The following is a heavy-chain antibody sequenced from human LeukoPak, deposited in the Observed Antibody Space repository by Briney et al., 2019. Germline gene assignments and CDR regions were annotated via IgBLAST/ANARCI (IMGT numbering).Heavy chain of an antibody. CDR2: IYSGGST. J-gene: IGHJ4*02. D-gene: IGHD2-8*02. CDR1: GFTVSSNY. Sequence: GGSLRLSCAASGFTVSSNYMSWVRQAPGKGLEWVSVIYSGGSTYYADSVKGRFTISGDSAKNSLYLQMNSLRAEDTAVYYCAREGDWWKPFDFWGQGTLVTVSS. CDR3: AREGDWWKPFDF. V-gene: IGHV3-66*01.